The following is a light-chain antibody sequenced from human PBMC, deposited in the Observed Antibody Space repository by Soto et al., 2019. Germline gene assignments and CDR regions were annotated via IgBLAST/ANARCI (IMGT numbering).Light chain of an antibody. CDR2: ENN. Sequence: QSVLTQPPSVSAAPGQKVTISCSGSSSNIGNNYVSWYQQLPGTAPKLLIYENNKRPSGIPDRFAGSKSGTSATLGITGLRTGDEADYYGGTWDSSLSAFYVFGTGTKLTVL. J-gene: IGLJ1*01. CDR1: SSNIGNNY. CDR3: GTWDSSLSAFYV. V-gene: IGLV1-51*02.